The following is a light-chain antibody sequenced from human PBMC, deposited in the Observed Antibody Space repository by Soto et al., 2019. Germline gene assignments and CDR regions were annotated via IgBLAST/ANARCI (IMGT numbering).Light chain of an antibody. CDR2: GAS. CDR3: QQYKNLPPT. V-gene: IGKV3-15*01. J-gene: IGKJ2*01. CDR1: QSVDTN. Sequence: EIVMTQSPVTLSVSPGERATLSCRASQSVDTNLAWYQQKPGQAPRLLIYGASTRASRIPARFSGSGSGTDFTLTISSLESEDFAVYFCQQYKNLPPTFGQRTMLEIK.